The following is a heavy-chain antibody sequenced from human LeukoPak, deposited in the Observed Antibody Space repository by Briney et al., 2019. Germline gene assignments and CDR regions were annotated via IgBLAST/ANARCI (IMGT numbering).Heavy chain of an antibody. D-gene: IGHD6-13*01. J-gene: IGHJ6*02. CDR2: IWYDGSNK. CDR1: GFTFSSYG. CDR3: ARGVRAAAVPYGTDV. V-gene: IGHV3-33*01. Sequence: GGSLRLSCAASGFTFSSYGMHWVRQAPGKGLEWVAVIWYDGSNKYYADSVKGRFTISRDNSKNTLYLQMNSLRAEDTAVYYCARGVRAAAVPYGTDVWGQGTTVTVSS.